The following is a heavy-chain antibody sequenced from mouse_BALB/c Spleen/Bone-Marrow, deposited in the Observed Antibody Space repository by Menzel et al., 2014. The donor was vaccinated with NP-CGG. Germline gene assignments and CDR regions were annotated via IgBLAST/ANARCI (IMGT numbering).Heavy chain of an antibody. CDR1: GYSFTGYN. CDR3: ARGGYGNLPDY. D-gene: IGHD2-1*01. CDR2: IDPYYGGT. V-gene: IGHV1-39*01. Sequence: VHVKQSGPELEKPGASVKISCKASGYSFTGYNMNWVKQSNGKSLEWIGNIDPYYGGTSYNQKFKDKATLTVDKSSSTAYMQLKSLTSEDSAVYYCARGGYGNLPDYWGQGTTLTVSS. J-gene: IGHJ2*01.